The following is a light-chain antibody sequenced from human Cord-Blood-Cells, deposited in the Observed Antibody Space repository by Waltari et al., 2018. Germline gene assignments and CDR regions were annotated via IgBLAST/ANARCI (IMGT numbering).Light chain of an antibody. V-gene: IGKV4-1*01. Sequence: DIVMTQSPASLTVSLGERATINCKSSQSVLYSSNNKNYVAWYQQKPGQPPKLLIYWASTRESGVPDRFSGSGSGTDFTLTISSLQAEDVAVYYCQQYYSTLPITFGQGTRLEIK. J-gene: IGKJ5*01. CDR3: QQYYSTLPIT. CDR1: QSVLYSSNNKNY. CDR2: WAS.